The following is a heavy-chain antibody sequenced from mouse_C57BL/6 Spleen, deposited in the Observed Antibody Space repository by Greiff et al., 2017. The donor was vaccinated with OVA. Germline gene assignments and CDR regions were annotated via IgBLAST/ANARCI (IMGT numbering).Heavy chain of an antibody. CDR3: ARGDGWLRYFDV. Sequence: QVQLKQSGAELVKPGASVKISCKASGYAFSSYWMNWVKQRPGKGLEWIGQIYPGDGDTNYNGKFKGKATLTADKSSSTAYMQLSSLTSEDSAVYFCARGDGWLRYFDVWGTGTTVTVSS. V-gene: IGHV1-80*01. CDR2: IYPGDGDT. D-gene: IGHD2-3*01. CDR1: GYAFSSYW. J-gene: IGHJ1*03.